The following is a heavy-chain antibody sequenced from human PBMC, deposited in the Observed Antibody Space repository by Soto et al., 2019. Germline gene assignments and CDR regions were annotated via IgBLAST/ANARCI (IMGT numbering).Heavy chain of an antibody. CDR2: IKSKADGGTT. D-gene: IGHD2-2*01. J-gene: IGHJ4*01. Sequence: EVQLVESGGGLVKPGGSLRLSCAASGFIFSNAWINWVRQAPGKGLEWVGRIKSKADGGTTDFAAPVKGRFANSRDDSKNMMYMEMSSLRTEDTAVYYCTTDSYINMPIVRFDYWGQGTLVTVSS. CDR1: GFIFSNAW. CDR3: TTDSYINMPIVRFDY. V-gene: IGHV3-15*07.